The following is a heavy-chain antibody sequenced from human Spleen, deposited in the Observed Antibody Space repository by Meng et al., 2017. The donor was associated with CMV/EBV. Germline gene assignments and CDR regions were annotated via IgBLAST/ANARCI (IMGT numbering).Heavy chain of an antibody. Sequence: DSVKVSCKASGYSFITYYIHWVRQAPGQGLEWMGRINPDGGTTTYAQKFRGGLTLTSDTSTNTVYMELSRLRSEDTAVYYCTRDLVGYDAFDIWGQGTLVTVSS. D-gene: IGHD3-22*01. CDR2: INPDGGTT. J-gene: IGHJ3*02. V-gene: IGHV1-46*01. CDR1: GYSFITYY. CDR3: TRDLVGYDAFDI.